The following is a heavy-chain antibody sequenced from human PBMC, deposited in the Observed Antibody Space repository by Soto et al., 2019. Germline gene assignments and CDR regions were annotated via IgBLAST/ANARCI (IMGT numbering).Heavy chain of an antibody. V-gene: IGHV3-23*01. J-gene: IGHJ4*02. D-gene: IGHD6-13*01. CDR3: ARGGGSSWFDY. CDR2: ISVTGIST. Sequence: EVQLLESGGGLVQPGGSLRLSCAASGFTFSSYAMSWVRQAPGKGLEWVSAISVTGISTYYADSVKGRFTVSRDNSKNTLFLKMDSLGAEDTAIYYCARGGGSSWFDYWGQGTLVTVSS. CDR1: GFTFSSYA.